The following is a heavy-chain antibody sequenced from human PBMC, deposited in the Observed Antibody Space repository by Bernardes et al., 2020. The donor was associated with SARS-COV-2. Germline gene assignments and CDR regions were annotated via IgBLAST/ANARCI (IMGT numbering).Heavy chain of an antibody. CDR1: GYTFSDSY. D-gene: IGHD1-7*01. J-gene: IGHJ6*02. CDR2: INPTNGGT. Sequence: ASVKVSCKASGYTFSDSYIHWVRQAPGQGLAWMGWINPTNGGTNYAANFQGRLFMTTDVSISTANMELRRLTSDDSAIYYCARGRTARWGNYNLDVWGQGTTVTVSS. CDR3: ARGRTARWGNYNLDV. V-gene: IGHV1-2*02.